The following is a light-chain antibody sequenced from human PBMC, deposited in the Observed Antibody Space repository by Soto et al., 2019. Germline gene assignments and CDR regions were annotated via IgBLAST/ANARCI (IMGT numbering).Light chain of an antibody. Sequence: EIVLTQSPGTLSLSPGERATLSCRASQSVSSSYLAWYQQKPGQAPRLLIYGASSRATGIPDRFSGSGSGTDFTITISSLEPEDFAVYYWQQRRYWPALNFGGGSKV. V-gene: IGKV3D-20*02. CDR1: QSVSSSY. CDR3: QQRRYWPALN. CDR2: GAS. J-gene: IGKJ4*01.